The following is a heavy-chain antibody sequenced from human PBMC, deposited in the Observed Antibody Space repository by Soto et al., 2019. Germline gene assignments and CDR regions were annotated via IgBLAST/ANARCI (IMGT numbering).Heavy chain of an antibody. Sequence: GGSLRLSCAASGFTFSSYAMHWVRQAPGKGLEWVAVISYDGSNKYYADSVKGRFTISRDNSKNTLYLQMNSLRAEDTAVYYCARKAAAGTILIGVLPENWFDPWGQGTLVTVSS. J-gene: IGHJ5*02. CDR1: GFTFSSYA. CDR3: ARKAAAGTILIGVLPENWFDP. V-gene: IGHV3-30-3*01. D-gene: IGHD6-13*01. CDR2: ISYDGSNK.